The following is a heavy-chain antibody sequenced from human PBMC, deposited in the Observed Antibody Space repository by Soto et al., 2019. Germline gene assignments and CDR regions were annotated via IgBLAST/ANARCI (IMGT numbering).Heavy chain of an antibody. CDR1: GFRFSDHS. Sequence: LVESGGDLVYPGGSLRLSCVASGFRFSDHSMNWVRQAPGKGLQWISYISSNSDTTYYADSVKGRFTVSRDNAKNALFLQMNRLREDDPATYYCAGLPKGSLVTAWGQGARVTVSS. J-gene: IGHJ4*02. V-gene: IGHV3-48*02. D-gene: IGHD2-21*02. CDR3: AGLPKGSLVTA. CDR2: ISSNSDTT.